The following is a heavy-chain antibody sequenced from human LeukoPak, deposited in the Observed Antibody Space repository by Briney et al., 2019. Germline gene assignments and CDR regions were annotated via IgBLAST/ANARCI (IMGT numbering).Heavy chain of an antibody. V-gene: IGHV4-39*01. CDR3: ATAHCGGDCYLFQH. CDR1: GGSISSSTYY. J-gene: IGHJ1*01. CDR2: IYYSSYT. Sequence: SETLSLTCTVSGGSISSSTYYWGWIRQPPGKGLEWIGSIYYSSYTYYNPSLKSGVIISVDTSRNQFSLKLTSVTAADTAVYYCATAHCGGDCYLFQHWGQGTLVTVSS. D-gene: IGHD2-21*02.